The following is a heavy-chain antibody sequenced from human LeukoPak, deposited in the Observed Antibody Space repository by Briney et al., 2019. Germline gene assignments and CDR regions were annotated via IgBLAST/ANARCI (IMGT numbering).Heavy chain of an antibody. J-gene: IGHJ4*02. D-gene: IGHD5-12*01. Sequence: PPETLSLTCTVSGGSISSYYWSWIRQPPGKGLEWIGYIYYSGYTSYNPSLKSRVTISVDTSKNQFSLNLSSVTAADTAVYYCARYSAYDLGSKHFDYWGQGTLVTVSS. CDR2: IYYSGYT. CDR3: ARYSAYDLGSKHFDY. CDR1: GGSISSYY. V-gene: IGHV4-59*01.